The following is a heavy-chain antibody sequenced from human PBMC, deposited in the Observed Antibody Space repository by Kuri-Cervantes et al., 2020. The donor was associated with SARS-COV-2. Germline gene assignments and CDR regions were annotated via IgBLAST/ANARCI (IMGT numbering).Heavy chain of an antibody. CDR3: ARLRYFDY. V-gene: IGHV4-34*01. CDR1: GGSFSGYY. CDR2: INHSGSA. J-gene: IGHJ4*02. Sequence: SQTLSLTCAVYGGSFSGYYWNWIRQPPGKGLEWIGEINHSGSANYNPSLKSRVTISVDTSKNQFSLKLSSVTAADTAVYYCARLRYFDYWGQGTLVTVSS.